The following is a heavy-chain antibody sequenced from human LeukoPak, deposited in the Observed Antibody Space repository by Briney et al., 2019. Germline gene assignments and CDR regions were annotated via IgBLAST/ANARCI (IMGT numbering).Heavy chain of an antibody. Sequence: PGGSLRLSCAASGFTVSSNYMSWVRQAPGKGLEWVSYISSSGSTIYYADSVKGRFTISRDNAKNSLYLQMNSLRAEDTAVYYCARDLGTTVGNDYWGQGTLVTVSS. D-gene: IGHD4-23*01. CDR1: GFTVSSNY. J-gene: IGHJ4*02. CDR2: ISSSGSTI. V-gene: IGHV3-11*04. CDR3: ARDLGTTVGNDY.